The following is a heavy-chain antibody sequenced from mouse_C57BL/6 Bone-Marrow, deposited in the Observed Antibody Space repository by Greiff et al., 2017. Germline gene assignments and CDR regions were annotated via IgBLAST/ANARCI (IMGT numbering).Heavy chain of an antibody. CDR1: GYTFTSYG. D-gene: IGHD3-2*02. V-gene: IGHV1-81*01. CDR2: IYPRSGNT. J-gene: IGHJ3*01. CDR3: ARGQLRLLWFAY. Sequence: QVQLQQSGAELARPGASVKLSCKASGYTFTSYGISWVKQRTGQGLEWIGEIYPRSGNTYYNEKFKGKATLTADKSASKAYMELRSLTSEDSAVYFCARGQLRLLWFAYWGQGTLVTVSA.